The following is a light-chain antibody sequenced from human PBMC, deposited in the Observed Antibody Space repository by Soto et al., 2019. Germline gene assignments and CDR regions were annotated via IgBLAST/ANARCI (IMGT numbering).Light chain of an antibody. Sequence: DIQMTQSPSSLSASVGDRVTITFRASQTISSYLNWFQQKPGEAPNLLIYAASSLHSGVPSRFSLSGCRKGFTVTISSLQPEDFGTYYCQQSYGTQYTVGQWTRLEIK. CDR3: QQSYGTQYT. CDR1: QTISSY. J-gene: IGKJ2*01. CDR2: AAS. V-gene: IGKV1-39*01.